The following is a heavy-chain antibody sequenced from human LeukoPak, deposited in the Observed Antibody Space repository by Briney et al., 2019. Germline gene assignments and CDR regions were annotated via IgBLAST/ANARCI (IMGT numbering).Heavy chain of an antibody. CDR2: FYYSGST. CDR3: ARNHQAHWGSYWYFDL. D-gene: IGHD7-27*01. CDR1: GGSISSSSYY. J-gene: IGHJ2*01. V-gene: IGHV4-39*01. Sequence: SETLSLTCTVSGGSISSSSYYWGWIRRPPGKGLEWIGTFYYSGSTYYNPSLKSRVTISVDTSKNQFSLKLSSVTAADTAVYYCARNHQAHWGSYWYFDLWGRGTLVSVSS.